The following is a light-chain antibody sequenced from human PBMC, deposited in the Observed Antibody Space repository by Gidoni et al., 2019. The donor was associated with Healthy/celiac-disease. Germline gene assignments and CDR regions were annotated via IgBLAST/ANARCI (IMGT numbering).Light chain of an antibody. V-gene: IGKV1-33*01. Sequence: DLQMTQSPSSLSASVGDRVTITCQASQDISNYLNWYQQKPGKAPKLLIYDACNLETGVPSRFSGSGSGTDFTFTISSLQPEYIATYYCQQYDNPPLTFGGGTKVEIK. CDR1: QDISNY. CDR2: DAC. CDR3: QQYDNPPLT. J-gene: IGKJ4*01.